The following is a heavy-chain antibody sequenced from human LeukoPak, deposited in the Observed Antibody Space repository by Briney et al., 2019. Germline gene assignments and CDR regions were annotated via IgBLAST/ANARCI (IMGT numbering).Heavy chain of an antibody. CDR1: GFTFSSYA. CDR2: ISYDGSNK. J-gene: IGHJ4*02. V-gene: IGHV3-30-3*01. Sequence: GGSPRLSCAASGFTFSSYAMHWVRQAPGKGLEWVAVISYDGSNKYYADSVKGRFTISRDNSKNTLYLQMNSLRAEDTAVYYCAKDQAVAGFLDYWGQGTLVTVSS. D-gene: IGHD6-19*01. CDR3: AKDQAVAGFLDY.